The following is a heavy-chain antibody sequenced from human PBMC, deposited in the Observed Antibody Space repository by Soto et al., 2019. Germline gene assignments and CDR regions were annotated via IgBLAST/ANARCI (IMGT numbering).Heavy chain of an antibody. Sequence: QIQLVQSGAEVKKPGASVKVSCKASGYTFTSYGISWVRQAPGQGLEWMGWISAYNGNRNYEQKVQGRVTMTTDTSTNTAYMELRSLRADDTAVYYCARDQVGATGDYWGQGTLVTVSS. CDR2: ISAYNGNR. CDR1: GYTFTSYG. J-gene: IGHJ4*02. V-gene: IGHV1-18*01. CDR3: ARDQVGATGDY. D-gene: IGHD1-26*01.